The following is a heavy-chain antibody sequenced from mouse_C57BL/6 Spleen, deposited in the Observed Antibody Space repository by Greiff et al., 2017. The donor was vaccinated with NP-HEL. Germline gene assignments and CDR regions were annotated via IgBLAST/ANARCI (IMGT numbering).Heavy chain of an antibody. CDR2: IYPGDGDT. CDR1: GYAFSSSW. Sequence: QVQLKESGPELVKPGASVKISCKASGYAFSSSWMNWVKQRPGKGLEWIGRIYPGDGDTNYNGKFKGKATLTADKSSSTAYMQLSSLTSEDSAVYFCARGGPYLAYWGQGTLVTVSA. J-gene: IGHJ3*01. CDR3: ARGGPYLAY. V-gene: IGHV1-82*01.